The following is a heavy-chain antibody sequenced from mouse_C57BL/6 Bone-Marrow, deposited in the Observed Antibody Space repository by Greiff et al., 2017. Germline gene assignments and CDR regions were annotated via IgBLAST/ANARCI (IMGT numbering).Heavy chain of an antibody. CDR3: ARGDGYYGRVDY. J-gene: IGHJ2*01. CDR2: LDPSDSYT. Sequence: VQLQQPGAELVMPGASVKLSCKASGYTFTSYWMHWVKQRPGQGLEWIGELDPSDSYTNYNQKFKGKSTLTVDKSSSTAYMQLSSLTSEDSAVYYCARGDGYYGRVDYWGQGTTLTVSS. D-gene: IGHD2-3*01. CDR1: GYTFTSYW. V-gene: IGHV1-69*01.